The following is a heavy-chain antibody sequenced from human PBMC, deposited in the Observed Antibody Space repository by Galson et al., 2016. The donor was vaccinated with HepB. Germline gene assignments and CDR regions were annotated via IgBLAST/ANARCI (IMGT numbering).Heavy chain of an antibody. V-gene: IGHV3-23*01. J-gene: IGHJ4*02. D-gene: IGHD3-10*01. CDR3: AKFASGTYYLDSFDY. CDR2: ISGSGGST. CDR1: GFTFRSYA. Sequence: SLRLSCAASGFTFRSYAMTWVRQALGKGLEWVSTISGSGGSTYHADSVKGRFTISRDNSKNTVYLQMNSLRAEDTAVYYCAKFASGTYYLDSFDYWGQGTLVTVSS.